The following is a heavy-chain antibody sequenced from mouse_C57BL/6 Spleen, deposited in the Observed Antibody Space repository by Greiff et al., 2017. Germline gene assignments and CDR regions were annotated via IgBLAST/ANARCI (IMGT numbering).Heavy chain of an antibody. CDR3: ARDEDYYGSSGDWYFDV. V-gene: IGHV3-6*01. CDR2: ISYDGSN. Sequence: EVKLQESGPGLVKPSQSLSLTCSVTGYSITSGYYWNWIRQFPGNKLEWMGYISYDGSNNYNPSLKNRISITRDTSKNQFFLKLNAVTTEDTATYYCARDEDYYGSSGDWYFDVWGTGTTVTVSS. CDR1: GYSITSGYY. J-gene: IGHJ1*03. D-gene: IGHD1-1*01.